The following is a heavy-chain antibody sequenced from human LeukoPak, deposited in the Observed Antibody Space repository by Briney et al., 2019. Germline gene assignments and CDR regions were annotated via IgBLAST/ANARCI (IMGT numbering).Heavy chain of an antibody. Sequence: GGSLRLSCAASGFTFSSYAMHWGRQAPGKGLEWVAVISYDGSNKYYADSVKGRFTISRDNSKNTLYLQMNSLRAEDTAVYYCAREDYGKNYFDYWGQGTLVTVSS. CDR3: AREDYGKNYFDY. J-gene: IGHJ4*02. V-gene: IGHV3-30*04. D-gene: IGHD4-17*01. CDR2: ISYDGSNK. CDR1: GFTFSSYA.